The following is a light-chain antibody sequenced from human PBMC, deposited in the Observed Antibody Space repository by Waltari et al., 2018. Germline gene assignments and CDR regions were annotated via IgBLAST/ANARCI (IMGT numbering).Light chain of an antibody. CDR2: WAS. CDR3: QQYYTTPWT. J-gene: IGKJ1*01. CDR1: QSVLYSSNNKNY. V-gene: IGKV4-1*01. Sequence: DIVMTQSPDSLAVSLGERANINCESSQSVLYSSNNKNYLAWYQQKPGQPPKLLIYWASTRDSGVPDRFSGSGSGTDFTLSISSLQAEDVAFYYCQQYYTTPWTFGQGTKVEIK.